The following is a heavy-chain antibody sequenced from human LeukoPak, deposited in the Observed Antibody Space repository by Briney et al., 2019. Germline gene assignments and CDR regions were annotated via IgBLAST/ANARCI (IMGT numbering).Heavy chain of an antibody. V-gene: IGHV3-48*03. CDR1: GFTSSSYE. D-gene: IGHD6-19*01. CDR3: AREVSSGWSNDDAFDI. Sequence: PGRSLRLSCAASGFTSSSYEMNWVRQAPGQGLEWVSYISSSVSTISYADSVKGRFSISRYHAKNSLYLQLSSLRAEDRAVYYCAREVSSGWSNDDAFDIWGQGTMDTVS. CDR2: ISSSVSTI. J-gene: IGHJ3*02.